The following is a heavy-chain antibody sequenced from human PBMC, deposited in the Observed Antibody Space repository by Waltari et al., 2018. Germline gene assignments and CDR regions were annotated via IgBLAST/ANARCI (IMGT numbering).Heavy chain of an antibody. J-gene: IGHJ6*03. D-gene: IGHD3-10*01. Sequence: QVQVVESVGGMVQPGRSLRLSCAASGFPFSHYGIHWVRQTPGKGLAWVAVISFDGTKKYYADSVKGRFTISRDNSKNTLYLQMNSLRPDDTAAYFCARGVGTSSFYSYMDVWGKGTAVTVSS. CDR1: GFPFSHYG. CDR2: ISFDGTKK. CDR3: ARGVGTSSFYSYMDV. V-gene: IGHV3-30*03.